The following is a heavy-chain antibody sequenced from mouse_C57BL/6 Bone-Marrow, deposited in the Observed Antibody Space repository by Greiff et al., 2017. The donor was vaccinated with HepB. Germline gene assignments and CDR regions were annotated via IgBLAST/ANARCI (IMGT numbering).Heavy chain of an antibody. Sequence: VQLQQSGPELVKPGASVKISCKASGYTFTDYYMNWVKQSHGKSLEWIGDINPNNGGTSYNQKFKGKATLTVDKSSSTAYMELRSLTSEDSAVYYCARRWLLRYFAYWGQGTLVTVSA. CDR3: ARRWLLRYFAY. D-gene: IGHD2-3*01. J-gene: IGHJ3*01. V-gene: IGHV1-26*01. CDR1: GYTFTDYY. CDR2: INPNNGGT.